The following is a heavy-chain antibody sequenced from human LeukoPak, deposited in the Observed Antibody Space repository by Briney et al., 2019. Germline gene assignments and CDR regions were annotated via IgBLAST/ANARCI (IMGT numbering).Heavy chain of an antibody. J-gene: IGHJ4*02. Sequence: GGSLRLSCAASGFTFSTYALSWVRQAPGKGLEWVSAISASGRNTYYADSVKGRFTISRDNSKNTPYLQMSGLRAEDTALYYCAKDPSHSSGPHWGQGTLVTVSS. D-gene: IGHD6-19*01. V-gene: IGHV3-23*01. CDR1: GFTFSTYA. CDR3: AKDPSHSSGPH. CDR2: ISASGRNT.